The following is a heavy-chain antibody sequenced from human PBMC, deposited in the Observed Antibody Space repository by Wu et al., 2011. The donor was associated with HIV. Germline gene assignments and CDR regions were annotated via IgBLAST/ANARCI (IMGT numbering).Heavy chain of an antibody. CDR2: ISADNGDT. V-gene: IGHV1-18*01. CDR1: GYTFTSYG. J-gene: IGHJ4*01. D-gene: IGHD1-26*01. Sequence: QVQLVQSGAEVKKPGASVKVSCKTSGYTFTSYGISWVRQAPGQGLEWMGWISADNGDTNYAQKLQGRVTMTTDTSTSTAYMELRSLRFDDTAFYYCAREAADLTAWVYYFDFWGQGSLVTVSS. CDR3: AREAADLTAWVYYFDF.